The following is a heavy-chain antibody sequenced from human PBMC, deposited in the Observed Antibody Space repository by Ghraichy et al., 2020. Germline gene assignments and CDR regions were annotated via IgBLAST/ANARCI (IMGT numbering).Heavy chain of an antibody. Sequence: SETLSLTCTVSGGSISSDDYYWGWIRQPPGQGLEWIGSMFYSGNTYYNPSLKSRVTISVDTSKNQFSLKLSSVTAADTALYYCARHTRHRGVWFGEANYWGQGTLVTVSS. CDR3: ARHTRHRGVWFGEANY. V-gene: IGHV4-39*07. D-gene: IGHD3-10*01. J-gene: IGHJ4*02. CDR2: MFYSGNT. CDR1: GGSISSDDYY.